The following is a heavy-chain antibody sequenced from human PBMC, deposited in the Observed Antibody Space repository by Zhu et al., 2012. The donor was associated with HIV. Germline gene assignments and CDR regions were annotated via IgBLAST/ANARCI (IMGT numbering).Heavy chain of an antibody. CDR3: ARRYYAGNSGFFGY. V-gene: IGHV4-39*01. D-gene: IGHD3-10*01. CDR2: MYYSGNT. Sequence: QVQLMESGPGLVKPSETLSLNCTVSGGSISSSYYQWGWIRQSPGKGLEWIGTMYYSGNTYNPSLKSRVTISPDNSKNQFSLKLTSVTAADTAIYYCARRYYAGNSGFFGYWGQGTLVTVSS. J-gene: IGHJ4*02. CDR1: GGSISSSYYQ.